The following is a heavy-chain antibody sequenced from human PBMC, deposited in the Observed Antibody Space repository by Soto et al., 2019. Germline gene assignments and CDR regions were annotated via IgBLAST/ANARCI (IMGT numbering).Heavy chain of an antibody. CDR2: ISGSGGST. D-gene: IGHD6-13*01. J-gene: IGHJ4*02. V-gene: IGHV3-23*01. CDR1: GFTFSSYA. Sequence: GGSLRLSCAASGFTFSSYAMSWVRQAPGKGLEWVSAISGSGGSTYYADSVKGRFTISRDNSKNTLYLQMNSLRAEDTAVYYCAKGGLRYSSSWYDYWGQGTLVTVSS. CDR3: AKGGLRYSSSWYDY.